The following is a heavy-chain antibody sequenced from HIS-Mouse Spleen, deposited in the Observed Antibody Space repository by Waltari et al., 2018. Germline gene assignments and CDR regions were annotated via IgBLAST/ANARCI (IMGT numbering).Heavy chain of an antibody. CDR2: ISGSGGST. CDR3: LSVAIFSVANSYYFDY. D-gene: IGHD1-7*01. V-gene: IGHV3-23*01. CDR1: GFTFSSYS. Sequence: EVQLLESGGGLVQPGGSLRLSWAASGFTFSSYSISWFGQAPGKGLEWVSAISGSGGSTYYADSVKGRFTISRDNSKNTLYLQMNSLRAEDTAVYYCLSVAIFSVANSYYFDYWGQGTLVTVSS. J-gene: IGHJ4*02.